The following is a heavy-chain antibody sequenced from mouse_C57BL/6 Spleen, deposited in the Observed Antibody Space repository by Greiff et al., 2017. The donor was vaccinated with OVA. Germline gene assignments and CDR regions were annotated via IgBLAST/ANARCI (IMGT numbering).Heavy chain of an antibody. CDR2: IWTGGGT. D-gene: IGHD3-3*01. CDR3: ARNRGGTTYWYFDV. CDR1: GFSLTSYA. J-gene: IGHJ1*03. Sequence: QVQLQQSGPGLVAPSQSLSITCTVSGFSLTSYAISWVRQPPGKGLEWLGVIWTGGGTNYNSALKSRLSISKDNSKSQVFLKMNSLQTDDTARYYCARNRGGTTYWYFDVWGTGTTVTVSS. V-gene: IGHV2-9-1*01.